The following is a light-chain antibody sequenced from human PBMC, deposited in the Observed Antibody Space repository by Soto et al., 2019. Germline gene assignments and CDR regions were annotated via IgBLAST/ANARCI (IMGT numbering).Light chain of an antibody. CDR1: SSNIGDNF. CDR2: DNY. Sequence: QSVLTQPHSVSAAPGQKVTISCSGSSSNIGDNFVSWYQHLPGTAPKLLIYDNYKRPSGIPDRFSGSKAGTSATLDITGLQTGDEADYYCGTWDSSLNGYVVFGGGTKLTVL. CDR3: GTWDSSLNGYVV. J-gene: IGLJ2*01. V-gene: IGLV1-51*01.